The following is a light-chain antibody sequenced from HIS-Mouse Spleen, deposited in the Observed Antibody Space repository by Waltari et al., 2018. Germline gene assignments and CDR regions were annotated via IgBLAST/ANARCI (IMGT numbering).Light chain of an antibody. CDR1: NIGSKS. CDR2: DDS. Sequence: SYVLTQPPSVSVAPGQTARITCGGNNIGSKSVHWYQQKPGQAPVLVVYDDSDRPSGIPGPFSGSNAGNTATLTISRVEAGDEADYYCQVWDSSSDRVFGTGTKVTVL. V-gene: IGLV3-21*02. CDR3: QVWDSSSDRV. J-gene: IGLJ1*01.